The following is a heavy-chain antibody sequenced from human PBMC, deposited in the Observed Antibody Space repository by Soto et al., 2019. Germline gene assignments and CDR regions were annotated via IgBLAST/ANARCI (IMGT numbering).Heavy chain of an antibody. D-gene: IGHD3-3*01. Sequence: QVQLQESGPGLVKPSQTLSLTCPVSGGSISSGGYSWSWFGQHPGKGLGWIGYIYYSGSTYYNPSLKSRVTISVDTSKNQFSLKLSSVTAADTAVYYCAKGRIFGVVDYWGQGTLVTVSS. V-gene: IGHV4-31*03. CDR3: AKGRIFGVVDY. J-gene: IGHJ4*02. CDR1: GGSISSGGYS. CDR2: IYYSGST.